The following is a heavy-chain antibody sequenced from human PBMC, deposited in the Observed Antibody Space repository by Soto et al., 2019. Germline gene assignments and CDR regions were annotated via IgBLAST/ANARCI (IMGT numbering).Heavy chain of an antibody. CDR3: ARSITIVRVYYYVMDV. J-gene: IGHJ6*02. Sequence: VASVKVSCKASECTFSSYAISWVRQAPGQGHEWKRKIIPIFGTANYAQKIQGRVTITADESTSTGYMELSSLRSEDTAVYYCARSITIVRVYYYVMDVWGQGTTVTVSS. V-gene: IGHV1-69*13. CDR2: IIPIFGTA. CDR1: ECTFSSYA. D-gene: IGHD3-10*01.